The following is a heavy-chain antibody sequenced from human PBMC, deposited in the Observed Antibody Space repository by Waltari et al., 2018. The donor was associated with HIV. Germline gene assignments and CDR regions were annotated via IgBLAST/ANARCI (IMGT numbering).Heavy chain of an antibody. D-gene: IGHD6-6*01. CDR3: ARERFGSSYFGY. Sequence: EVQLVESGGGLVQPGGSLRLSCAASGFTFSSYAMNWVRQAPGKGLEWVSYISSSRTTINYADSVKGRFTISRDNAKNLLYLQMSSLRAEDTAVYFCARERFGSSYFGYWGQGTLVTVSS. V-gene: IGHV3-48*04. CDR2: ISSSRTTI. CDR1: GFTFSSYA. J-gene: IGHJ4*02.